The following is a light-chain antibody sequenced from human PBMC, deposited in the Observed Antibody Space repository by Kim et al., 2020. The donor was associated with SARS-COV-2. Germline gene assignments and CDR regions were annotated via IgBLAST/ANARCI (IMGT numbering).Light chain of an antibody. CDR2: DAS. CDR1: QSVSSY. Sequence: EIVLTQSPATLSLSPGETATLSCRASQSVSSYLAWYQQKPGQAPRLLIYDASNRATGIPARFSGSGSGTDLTLTISNLEPEDFAVYYCQQRGTLKGSFGPGTKVDIK. V-gene: IGKV3-11*01. J-gene: IGKJ3*01. CDR3: QQRGTLKGS.